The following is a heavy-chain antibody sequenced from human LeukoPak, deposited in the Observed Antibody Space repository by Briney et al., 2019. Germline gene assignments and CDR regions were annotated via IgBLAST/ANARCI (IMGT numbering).Heavy chain of an antibody. CDR3: ARASYCGGDCYHSFNY. CDR2: IRPDSGGT. J-gene: IGHJ4*02. D-gene: IGHD2-21*02. Sequence: ASVTVSCKASGYSFTGYYIHWVRPAPGPGLGWMGWIRPDSGGTKYLQKFQGRVTMTRDTSIGTAFMELTRLTSDDTAVYYCARASYCGGDCYHSFNYWGQGTLVTVSS. V-gene: IGHV1-2*02. CDR1: GYSFTGYY.